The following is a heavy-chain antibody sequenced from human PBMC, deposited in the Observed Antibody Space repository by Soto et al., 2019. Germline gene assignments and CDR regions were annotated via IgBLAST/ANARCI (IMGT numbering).Heavy chain of an antibody. CDR3: ARREVSYVAFDI. V-gene: IGHV4-34*01. CDR2: INHSGST. CDR1: GGSFSGYY. Sequence: PSETLSLTCAVYGGSFSGYYWSWIRQPPGKGLEWIGEINHSGSTNYNPSLKSRVTISVDTSKNQFSLKLSSVTAADTAVYYCARREVSYVAFDIWGQGTMVTVSS. D-gene: IGHD5-18*01. J-gene: IGHJ3*02.